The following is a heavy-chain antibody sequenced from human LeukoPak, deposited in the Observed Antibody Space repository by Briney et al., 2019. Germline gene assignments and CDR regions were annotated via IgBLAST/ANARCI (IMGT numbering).Heavy chain of an antibody. CDR2: ISYDGSNK. J-gene: IGHJ4*02. D-gene: IGHD3-3*01. V-gene: IGHV3-30-3*01. CDR1: GFTFSSYT. CDR3: AKDLWKADY. Sequence: GGSLRLSCAASGFTFSSYTMNWVRQAPGKGLEWVAVISYDGSNKYYADSVKGRFTISRDNSKNTLYLQVSSLRAEDTAVYYCAKDLWKADYWGQGTLVTVSS.